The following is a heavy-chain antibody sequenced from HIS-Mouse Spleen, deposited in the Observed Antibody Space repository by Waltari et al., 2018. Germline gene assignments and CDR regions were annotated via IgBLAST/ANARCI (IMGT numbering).Heavy chain of an antibody. J-gene: IGHJ3*02. CDR2: ISSSSSTI. V-gene: IGHV3-48*02. Sequence: EVQLVESGGGLVQPGGSLRLSCAASGFTFSSYSMNWVRQAPGKGLEWVSYISSSSSTIYYADSGKGRFTISRDNAKNSLYLQMNSLRDEDTAVYYCARGPARQQLGRDAFDIWGQGTMVTVSS. D-gene: IGHD6-13*01. CDR3: ARGPARQQLGRDAFDI. CDR1: GFTFSSYS.